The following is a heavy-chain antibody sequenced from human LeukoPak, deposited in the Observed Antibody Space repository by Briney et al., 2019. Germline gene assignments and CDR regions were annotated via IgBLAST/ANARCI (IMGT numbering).Heavy chain of an antibody. CDR2: ISGSGGTT. Sequence: GGSLRLSCVVSGFTFRSNAMSWVRQAPGKGLEWVSTISGSGGTTYYADSVKGRFTISRDNSKNTLYLQMNSLRAEDTAVYYCAKGGESGSYHYYGMDVWGQGTTFAVSS. CDR1: GFTFRSNA. J-gene: IGHJ6*02. V-gene: IGHV3-23*01. D-gene: IGHD1-26*01. CDR3: AKGGESGSYHYYGMDV.